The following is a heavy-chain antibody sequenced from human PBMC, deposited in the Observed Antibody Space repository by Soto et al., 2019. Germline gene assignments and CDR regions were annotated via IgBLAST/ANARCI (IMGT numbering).Heavy chain of an antibody. V-gene: IGHV1-69*13. D-gene: IGHD3-3*01. CDR2: IIPIFGTA. Sequence: SVKVSCKASGGTFSSYAISWVRQAPGQGLEWMGGIIPIFGTANYAQKFQGRVTITADESTSTAYMELSSLRSEDTAVYYCAVGLRFLGWLTWLDPWGQGTLVTVSS. CDR3: AVGLRFLGWLTWLDP. CDR1: GGTFSSYA. J-gene: IGHJ5*02.